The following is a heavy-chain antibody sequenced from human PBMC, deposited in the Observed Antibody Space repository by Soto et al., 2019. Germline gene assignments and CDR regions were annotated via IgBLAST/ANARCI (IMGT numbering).Heavy chain of an antibody. V-gene: IGHV4-34*01. J-gene: IGHJ6*02. CDR2: INHSGST. CDR3: ARGGGYCTNGVCYSNYYYYYGMDV. Sequence: PSETLSLTCTVSGGSISSYYWSWIRQPPGKGLEWTGEINHSGSTNYNPSLKSRVTISVDTSKNQFSLKLSSVTAADTAVYYCARGGGYCTNGVCYSNYYYYYGMDVWGQGTTVTVSS. CDR1: GGSISSYY. D-gene: IGHD2-8*01.